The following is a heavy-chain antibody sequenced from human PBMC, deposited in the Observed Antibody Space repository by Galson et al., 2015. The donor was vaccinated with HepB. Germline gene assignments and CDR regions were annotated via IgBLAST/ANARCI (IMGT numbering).Heavy chain of an antibody. J-gene: IGHJ4*02. Sequence: SLRLSCAASGFIFGSYAMSWVRQAPGKGLEWVSRITGGDDKTYYSDSVKGRFTISRDISKNTLYLQMNNLRAEDTAVYYCAKDGGFWGPDYWGQGTLVTVSS. CDR2: ITGGDDKT. V-gene: IGHV3-23*01. CDR3: AKDGGFWGPDY. CDR1: GFIFGSYA. D-gene: IGHD3-16*01.